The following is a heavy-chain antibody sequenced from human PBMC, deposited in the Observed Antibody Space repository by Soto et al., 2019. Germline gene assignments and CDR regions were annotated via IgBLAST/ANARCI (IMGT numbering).Heavy chain of an antibody. CDR3: AKDYGDFCFDY. V-gene: IGHV3-23*01. CDR2: ISGTGGST. J-gene: IGHJ4*02. D-gene: IGHD4-17*01. Sequence: WGSLRLSCAASGFTFISYAMNFIRQAPWKGLEWVSAISGTGGSTYYADSVKGRFTISRDNSKSTLFLQINSLRAEDTAVYYCAKDYGDFCFDYWGQGTLVTVSS. CDR1: GFTFISYA.